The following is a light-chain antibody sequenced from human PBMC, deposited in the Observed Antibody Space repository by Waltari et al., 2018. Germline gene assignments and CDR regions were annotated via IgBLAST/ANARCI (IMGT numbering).Light chain of an antibody. V-gene: IGKV1-NL1*01. J-gene: IGKJ1*01. CDR1: QGISNS. CDR2: AAS. CDR3: QQYYSTPRT. Sequence: DIQLTQSPSSRSASVGDRVTITCRASQGISNSLAWYQQKPGKAPKLLLYAASRLESGVPSRFSGSGSGTDYTLTISSLQPEDFATYYCQQYYSTPRTFGQGTKVEIK.